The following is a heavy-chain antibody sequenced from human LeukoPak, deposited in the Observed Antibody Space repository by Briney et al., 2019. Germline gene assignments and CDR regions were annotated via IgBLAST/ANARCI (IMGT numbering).Heavy chain of an antibody. Sequence: GGSLRLSCAASGFTFSSYAMHWVRQAPGKGLEWVAVISYDGSNKYYADSVKGQFTISRDNSKNTLYLQMNSLRAEDTAVYYCARVTPQGYCSSTSCYELDYWGQGTLVTVSS. V-gene: IGHV3-30*04. CDR3: ARVTPQGYCSSTSCYELDY. D-gene: IGHD2-2*01. J-gene: IGHJ4*02. CDR2: ISYDGSNK. CDR1: GFTFSSYA.